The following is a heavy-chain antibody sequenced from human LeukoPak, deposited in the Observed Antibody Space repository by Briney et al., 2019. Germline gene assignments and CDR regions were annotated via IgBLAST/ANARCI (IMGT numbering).Heavy chain of an antibody. CDR2: IYYSGST. V-gene: IGHV4-39*07. CDR1: GGSISSSSYY. D-gene: IGHD6-19*01. Sequence: PSETLSLTCTVSGGSISSSSYYWGWIRQPPGKGLEWIGSIYYSGSTYYNPSLKSRVTISVDTSKNQFSLKLSSVTAADTAVYYCARGSQTQIKAVAGGDNWFDPWGQGTLVTVSS. J-gene: IGHJ5*02. CDR3: ARGSQTQIKAVAGGDNWFDP.